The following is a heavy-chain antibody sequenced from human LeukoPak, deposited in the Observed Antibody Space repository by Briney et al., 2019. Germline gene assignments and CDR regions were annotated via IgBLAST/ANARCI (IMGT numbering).Heavy chain of an antibody. J-gene: IGHJ4*02. CDR1: GYTFTSYG. Sequence: ASVKVSCKASGYTFTSYGISWVRQAPGQGLEWMGWISAYNGNTNYAQKFQGRVTITADESTSTAYMELSSLRSEDTAVYYCASTPDGYNWGVLYYFDYWGQGTLVTVSS. CDR3: ASTPDGYNWGVLYYFDY. CDR2: ISAYNGNT. D-gene: IGHD5-24*01. V-gene: IGHV1-18*01.